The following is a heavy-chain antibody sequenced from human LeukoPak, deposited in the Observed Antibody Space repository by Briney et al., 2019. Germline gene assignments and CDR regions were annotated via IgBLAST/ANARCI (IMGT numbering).Heavy chain of an antibody. Sequence: GASVKVSCKASGYTFTTYPIYWVRQAPGQGLEWMGWINTGNGDTKYSQKFHGRVTITRDTSASTAYMELSSLRSEDTAVYYCARDLENRVYMNYWGQGTLVTVSS. CDR2: INTGNGDT. V-gene: IGHV1-3*04. CDR3: ARDLENRVYMNY. J-gene: IGHJ4*02. D-gene: IGHD3-3*01. CDR1: GYTFTTYP.